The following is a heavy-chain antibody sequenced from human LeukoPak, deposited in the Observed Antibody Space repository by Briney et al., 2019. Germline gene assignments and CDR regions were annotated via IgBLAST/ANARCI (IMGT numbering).Heavy chain of an antibody. J-gene: IGHJ4*02. CDR1: GGSISSGDYY. CDR3: ARDYYDSSGYLILDY. CDR2: IYYSGST. Sequence: SETLSLTCTVSGGSISSGDYYWSWIRQPPGKGLEWIGYIYYSGSTYYNPSLKSRVTISVDTSKNQFSLELSSVTAADTAVYYCARDYYDSSGYLILDYWGQGTLVTVSS. D-gene: IGHD3-22*01. V-gene: IGHV4-30-4*01.